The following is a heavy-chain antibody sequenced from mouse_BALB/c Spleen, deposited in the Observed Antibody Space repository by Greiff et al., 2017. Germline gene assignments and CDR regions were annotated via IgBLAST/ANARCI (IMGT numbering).Heavy chain of an antibody. V-gene: IGHV1-80*01. CDR2: IYPGDGDT. CDR3: ARWDYYGSSFWYFDV. Sequence: QLQQSGAELVRPGSSVKISCKASGYAFSSYWMNWVKQRPGQGLEWIGQIYPGDGDTNYNGKFKGKATLTADKSSSTAYMQLSSLTSEDSAVYFCARWDYYGSSFWYFDVWGAGTTVTVSS. CDR1: GYAFSSYW. D-gene: IGHD1-1*01. J-gene: IGHJ1*01.